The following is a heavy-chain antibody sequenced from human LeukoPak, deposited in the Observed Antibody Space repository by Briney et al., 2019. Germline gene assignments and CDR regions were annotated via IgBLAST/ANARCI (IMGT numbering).Heavy chain of an antibody. D-gene: IGHD3-22*01. J-gene: IGHJ4*02. V-gene: IGHV4-4*07. CDR3: ARHDSTGYYH. CDR1: GGSIGFYF. Sequence: SETLSLTCTVSGGSIGFYFWSWIRQSAGKGLEWIGRINGNGVTNYNPSLKSRVTISVDTSKNRFSLNLSSVTAADTAVYFCARHDSTGYYHWGQGTLVTVSS. CDR2: INGNGVT.